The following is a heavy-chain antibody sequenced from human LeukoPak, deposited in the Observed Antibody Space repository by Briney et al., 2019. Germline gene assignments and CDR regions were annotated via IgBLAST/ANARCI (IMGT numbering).Heavy chain of an antibody. J-gene: IGHJ1*01. Sequence: PGGSLRLSCAASGFTFSHSAMSWVRQAPGKGLEWISTISGSGSDTNYADSVRGRLIISRDNSKNTLFLQMNSLRAADTAVYYCAKNMGRWLATQTAEYFQNWGQGSLVTVSS. CDR3: AKNMGRWLATQTAEYFQN. CDR2: ISGSGSDT. D-gene: IGHD6-19*01. V-gene: IGHV3-23*01. CDR1: GFTFSHSA.